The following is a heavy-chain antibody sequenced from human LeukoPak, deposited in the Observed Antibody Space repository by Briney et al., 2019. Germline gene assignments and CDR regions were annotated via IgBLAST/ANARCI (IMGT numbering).Heavy chain of an antibody. V-gene: IGHV3-7*03. CDR3: AREWKGRLRYIDY. Sequence: GGSLRLSCAASGFTFSSYWMSWVRQAPGKGLEWVANIKQDGSGKYYVDSVKGRFTISRDNAKNSLYLQMNSLRAEDTAVYYCAREWKGRLRYIDYWGQGTLVTVSS. D-gene: IGHD4-17*01. CDR1: GFTFSSYW. CDR2: IKQDGSGK. J-gene: IGHJ4*02.